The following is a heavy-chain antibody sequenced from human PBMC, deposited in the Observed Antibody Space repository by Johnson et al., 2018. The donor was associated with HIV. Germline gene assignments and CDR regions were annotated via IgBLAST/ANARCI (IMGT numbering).Heavy chain of an antibody. D-gene: IGHD1-26*01. CDR2: ISYDGSNK. CDR3: AREGVVGGKGGRI. J-gene: IGHJ3*02. V-gene: IGHV3-30*04. Sequence: QVLLVESGGGVVQPGRSLRLSCAASGFTFSSYAMHWVRQAPGKGLEWVAVISYDGSNKYYADSVKGRFTISSDNSKNTLYLQMNSLRAEDTAVYYCAREGVVGGKGGRIWGQGTIVTVSS. CDR1: GFTFSSYA.